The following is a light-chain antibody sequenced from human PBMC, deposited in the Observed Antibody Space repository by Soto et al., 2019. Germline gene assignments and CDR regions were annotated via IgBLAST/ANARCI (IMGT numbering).Light chain of an antibody. V-gene: IGKV1-5*01. J-gene: IGKJ1*01. CDR1: QSISNW. CDR3: QQYNSYWT. CDR2: DAS. Sequence: DIQMTQSPSTLSAAVGDRVTITCRASQSISNWLAWYQQKPGKAPEVLIFDASSLQSGVPSRFSGSGSGTEFTLTISSLQPDDFATYYCQQYNSYWTFGQGTKVDI.